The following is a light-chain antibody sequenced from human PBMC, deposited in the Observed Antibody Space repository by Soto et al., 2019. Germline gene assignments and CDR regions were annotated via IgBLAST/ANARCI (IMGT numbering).Light chain of an antibody. CDR3: QQCSNWPPST. J-gene: IGKJ3*01. CDR1: QSVSNY. Sequence: EVVLTQCPATLSLSPGERATLSCRASQSVSNYLAWYHQKRGQAPRLLIYDASNRATGIPARFSGSWSGTDLTLTISSLEPEDFAVYYCQQCSNWPPSTFSPGTKVDIK. CDR2: DAS. V-gene: IGKV3-11*01.